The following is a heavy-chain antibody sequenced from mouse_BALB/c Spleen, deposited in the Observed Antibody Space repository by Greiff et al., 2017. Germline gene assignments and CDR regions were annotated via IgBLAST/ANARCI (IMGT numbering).Heavy chain of an antibody. CDR2: ISSGGSYT. V-gene: IGHV5-9-3*01. CDR1: GFTFSSYA. CDR3: ARQSSYAMDY. J-gene: IGHJ4*01. Sequence: EVMLVESGGGLVKPGGSLKLSCAASGFTFSSYAMSWVRQTPEKRLEWVATISSGGSYTYYPDSVKGRFTISRDNAKNTLYLQMSSLRSEDTAMYYCARQSSYAMDYWGQGTSVTVSS. D-gene: IGHD1-3*01.